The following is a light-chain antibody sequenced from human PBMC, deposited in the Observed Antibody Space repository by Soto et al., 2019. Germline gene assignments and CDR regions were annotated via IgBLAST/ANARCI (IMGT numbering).Light chain of an antibody. CDR2: AAS. J-gene: IGKJ4*01. CDR3: QQADSFPLA. CDR1: QSIYKW. Sequence: DIQMTQSPSSVSASIGARVTISCRVSQSIYKWLVWYQQKPGKAPKLLIYAASSLQSGVPSRFSGSGYGTDFTLTISSLPPEDFATYDCQQADSFPLAVGGGTKVEI. V-gene: IGKV1-12*01.